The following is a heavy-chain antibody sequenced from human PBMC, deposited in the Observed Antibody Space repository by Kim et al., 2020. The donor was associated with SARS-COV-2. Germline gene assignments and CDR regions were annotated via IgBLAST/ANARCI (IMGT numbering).Heavy chain of an antibody. CDR2: IDPSDSRT. CDR3: ARRSRDYPDSGTYYTNWFGP. Sequence: GESLKISCKGSGYSFTTNWITWVRQMPGKGLEWMGRIDPSDSRTKYSPSFQGHVTISVDKSIRTAYLQWSSLKASDTAIYYCARRSRDYPDSGTYYTNWFGPWGQGTLVTVSS. D-gene: IGHD3-10*01. J-gene: IGHJ5*02. CDR1: GYSFTTNW. V-gene: IGHV5-10-1*01.